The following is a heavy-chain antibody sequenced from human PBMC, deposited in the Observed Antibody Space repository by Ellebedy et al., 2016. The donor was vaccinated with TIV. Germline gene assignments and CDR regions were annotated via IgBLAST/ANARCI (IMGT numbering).Heavy chain of an antibody. V-gene: IGHV1-2*04. CDR2: INPNSGGT. D-gene: IGHD1-26*01. CDR3: ARALNSGSPTGPAVCDY. J-gene: IGHJ4*02. Sequence: ASVKVSCKASGYTFTGYYMHWVRQAPGQGLEWMGWINPNSGGTNYAQKFQGWVTMTRDTSISTAYMELSRLRSDDKAVYYCARALNSGSPTGPAVCDYWGQGTLVTVSS. CDR1: GYTFTGYY.